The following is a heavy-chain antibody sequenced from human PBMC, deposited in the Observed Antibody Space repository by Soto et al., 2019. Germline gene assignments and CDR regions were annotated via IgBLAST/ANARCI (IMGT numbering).Heavy chain of an antibody. V-gene: IGHV4-34*01. CDR3: ARGNYCSGGSCYYWFDP. CDR1: GGSFSGYY. CDR2: INHSGST. D-gene: IGHD2-15*01. J-gene: IGHJ5*02. Sequence: QVQLQQWGAGLLKPSETLSLTCAVYGGSFSGYYWSWIRQPPGKGLEWIGEINHSGSTNYNPSLKRRVTISVDTSKNQFSLKLSSVTAADTAVYYCARGNYCSGGSCYYWFDPWGQGTLVTVSS.